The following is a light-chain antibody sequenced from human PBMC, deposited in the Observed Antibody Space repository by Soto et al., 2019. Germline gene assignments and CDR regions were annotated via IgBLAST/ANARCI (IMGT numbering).Light chain of an antibody. J-gene: IGLJ2*01. CDR2: EGS. CDR3: CSYAGSDILVL. CDR1: SSDVGSYNL. Sequence: QSALTQPASVSGSPGQSITVSCTGTSSDVGSYNLVSWYQYHPGKAPKLIIYEGSKRPSGVSNRFSGSKSGYTASLTISGLQAEDEADYFCCSYAGSDILVLFGGGTKLTVL. V-gene: IGLV2-23*01.